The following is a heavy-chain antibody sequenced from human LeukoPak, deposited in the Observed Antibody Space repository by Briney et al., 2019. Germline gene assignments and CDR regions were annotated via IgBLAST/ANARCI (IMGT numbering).Heavy chain of an antibody. D-gene: IGHD4-17*01. Sequence: KPSETLSLTCTVSGGSISSYYWSWIRQPPGKGLEWIGEINHSGSTNYNPSLKSRVTISVDTSKNQFSLKLSSVTAADTAVYYCARVRLYGDYFSDWGQGTLVTVSS. CDR2: INHSGST. CDR3: ARVRLYGDYFSD. J-gene: IGHJ4*02. V-gene: IGHV4-34*01. CDR1: GGSISSYY.